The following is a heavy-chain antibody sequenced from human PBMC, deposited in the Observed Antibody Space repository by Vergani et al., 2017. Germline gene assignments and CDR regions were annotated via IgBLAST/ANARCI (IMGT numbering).Heavy chain of an antibody. V-gene: IGHV5-51*01. CDR3: VRRRWERQGVGY. Sequence: EVQLVQSGAEVKKPGESLKISCEGSGYTFTDYWVGWVRQQPGKGLEWMGVVYARDSITRYSLSFEGQVTISADKSINTAYLEWDSLRASDSAMYYCVRRRWERQGVGYWGQGTLVTV. J-gene: IGHJ4*02. CDR1: GYTFTDYW. D-gene: IGHD1-26*01. CDR2: VYARDSIT.